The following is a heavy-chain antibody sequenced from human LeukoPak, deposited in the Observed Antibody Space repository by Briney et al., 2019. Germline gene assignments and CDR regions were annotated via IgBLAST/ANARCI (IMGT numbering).Heavy chain of an antibody. V-gene: IGHV3-23*01. CDR3: AKVTQWGLDSFDY. J-gene: IGHJ4*02. Sequence: GGSLRLSCVASGFTFNAYAMAWVRQAPGKGLEWVSSIPSGAFDAYYADSVQGRFTISRDNSDNTLYLQMDSLRPEDSALYYCAKVTQWGLDSFDYWGQGTLVTVSS. CDR2: IPSGAFDA. D-gene: IGHD3-16*01. CDR1: GFTFNAYA.